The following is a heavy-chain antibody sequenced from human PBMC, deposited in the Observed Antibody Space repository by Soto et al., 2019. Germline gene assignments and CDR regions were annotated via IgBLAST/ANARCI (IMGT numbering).Heavy chain of an antibody. Sequence: GWGRQKPGKGLEWMGIIFPADSDTKYSPSFQGQVTISVDQSITTAYLQWSRLKASFTAVYYCAAYIGIYVDYWCQGTLVTASP. D-gene: IGHD1-26*01. J-gene: IGHJ4*02. CDR2: IFPADSDT. V-gene: IGHV5-51*01. CDR3: AAYIGIYVDY.